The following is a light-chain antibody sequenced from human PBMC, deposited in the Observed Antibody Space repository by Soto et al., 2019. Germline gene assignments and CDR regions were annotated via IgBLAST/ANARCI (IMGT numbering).Light chain of an antibody. CDR3: QQYNNWPPVT. CDR2: GAV. CDR1: QSVSSN. V-gene: IGKV3-15*01. J-gene: IGKJ2*01. Sequence: EIVMTQSPATLSVSPGERATLSCRASQSVSSNLAWYQQKPGQAPRLLIYGAVTKATSIPARFRGSESGTEFTLTISSLQAEDFAVYYCQQYNNWPPVTFGQGTKLEIK.